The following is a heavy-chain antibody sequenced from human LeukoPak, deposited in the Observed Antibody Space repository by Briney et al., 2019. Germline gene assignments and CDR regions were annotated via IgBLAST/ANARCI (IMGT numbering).Heavy chain of an antibody. J-gene: IGHJ4*02. D-gene: IGHD3-22*01. CDR1: GITLSNYG. CDR2: ISDSGGRT. CDR3: AKRGVVIRVILVGFHKEAYYFDS. Sequence: GGSLRLSCAVSGITLSNYGMSWVRQAPGKGLEWVAGISDSGGRTNYADSVKGRFTISRDNPKNTLYLQMNSLGAEDTAVYFCAKRGVVIRVILVGFHKEAYYFDSWGQGALVSVSS. V-gene: IGHV3-23*01.